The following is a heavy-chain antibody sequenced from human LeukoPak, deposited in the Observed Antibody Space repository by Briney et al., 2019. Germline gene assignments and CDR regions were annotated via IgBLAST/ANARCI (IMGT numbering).Heavy chain of an antibody. V-gene: IGHV1-18*01. D-gene: IGHD1-1*01. CDR2: ISPRSGNT. CDR1: GYTFDTSS. CDR3: TRVRNSNNWWGAFDI. J-gene: IGHJ3*02. Sequence: ASVKVSCKAFGYTFDTSSITWVRQAPGQRLEWMGWISPRSGNTQYAQGVQGRVTMTTDTSRSTAYMELRSLRPDDTAVYYCTRVRNSNNWWGAFDIWGQGTMVTVS.